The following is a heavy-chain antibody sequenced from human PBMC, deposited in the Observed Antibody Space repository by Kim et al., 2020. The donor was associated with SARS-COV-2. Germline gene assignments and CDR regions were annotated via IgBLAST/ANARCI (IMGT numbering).Heavy chain of an antibody. D-gene: IGHD2-21*01. J-gene: IGHJ5*02. Sequence: GGSLRLSCAASGFTFSSYAMSWVRQAPGKGLEWVSAISGSGGSTYYADSVKGRFTISRDNSKNTLYLQMNSLRAEDTAVYYCAKDLTHGPLWWRGGWFDPWGQGTLVTVSS. V-gene: IGHV3-23*01. CDR3: AKDLTHGPLWWRGGWFDP. CDR2: ISGSGGST. CDR1: GFTFSSYA.